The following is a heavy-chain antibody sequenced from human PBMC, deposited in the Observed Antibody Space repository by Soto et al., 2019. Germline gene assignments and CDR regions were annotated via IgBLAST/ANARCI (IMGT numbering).Heavy chain of an antibody. CDR2: ISGSGAST. Sequence: PGGSLRLSCAASGFTFSSYGMSWVRQAPGKGLEWVSAISGSGASTFYADSVKGRFTVSRDRSENTLFLQMSNLRAEDTAVYYCARGSATWYRKGDYWGQGTLVTVSS. V-gene: IGHV3-23*01. CDR3: ARGSATWYRKGDY. D-gene: IGHD6-13*01. J-gene: IGHJ4*02. CDR1: GFTFSSYG.